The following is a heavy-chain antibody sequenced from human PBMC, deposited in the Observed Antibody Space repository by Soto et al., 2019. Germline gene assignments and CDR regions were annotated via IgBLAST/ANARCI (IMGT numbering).Heavy chain of an antibody. CDR2: ISGSGGST. J-gene: IGHJ3*02. CDR1: GFTFSSDA. V-gene: IGHV3-23*01. D-gene: IGHD6-13*01. CDR3: AKDCRSQLAYDAFDI. Sequence: PGGCLRLSCAASGFTFSSDAMSWVRQAPGKGLEWVSAISGSGGSTYYADSVKGRFTISRDNSKNTLYLQMNSLRAEDTAVYYCAKDCRSQLAYDAFDIWGQGTMVTVSS.